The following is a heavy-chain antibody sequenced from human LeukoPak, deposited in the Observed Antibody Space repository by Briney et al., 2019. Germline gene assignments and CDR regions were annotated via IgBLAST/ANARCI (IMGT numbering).Heavy chain of an antibody. CDR1: GFTFSSYW. CDR3: ARGDIVVVPAAIVDY. J-gene: IGHJ4*02. CDR2: INSDGSST. Sequence: GGSLRPSCAASGFTFSSYWMHWVRQAPGKGLVRVSRINSDGSSTSYADSVKGRFTISRDNAKNTLYLQMNSLRAEDTAVYYCARGDIVVVPAAIVDYWGQGTLVTVSS. V-gene: IGHV3-74*01. D-gene: IGHD2-2*02.